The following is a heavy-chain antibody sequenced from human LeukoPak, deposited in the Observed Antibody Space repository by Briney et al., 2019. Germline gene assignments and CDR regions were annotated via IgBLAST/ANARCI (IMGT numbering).Heavy chain of an antibody. V-gene: IGHV3-48*01. CDR1: GFTFSSYS. D-gene: IGHD3-10*01. CDR3: AKDDAWLRFGE. CDR2: ISSSSSTI. J-gene: IGHJ4*02. Sequence: QTGGSLRLSCAASGFTFSSYSMNWVRQAPGKGLEWVSYISSSSSTIYYADSVKGRFTISRDNAKNTLYLEVISLTAEDTAVYYCAKDDAWLRFGEWSQGTLVTVSS.